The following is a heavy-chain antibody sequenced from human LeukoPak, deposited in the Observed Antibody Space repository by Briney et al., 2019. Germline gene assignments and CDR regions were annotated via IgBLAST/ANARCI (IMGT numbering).Heavy chain of an antibody. CDR1: GYTFTGYY. Sequence: ASVKVSCKASGYTFTGYYMHWVRQAPGQGLEWMGWIDPNSGGTNYAQKFQGRVTMTRDTSISTAYMELSRLRSEATAVYYCARVRGLAVAGTEYYFDYWGQGTLVTVSS. CDR2: IDPNSGGT. V-gene: IGHV1-2*02. J-gene: IGHJ4*02. D-gene: IGHD6-19*01. CDR3: ARVRGLAVAGTEYYFDY.